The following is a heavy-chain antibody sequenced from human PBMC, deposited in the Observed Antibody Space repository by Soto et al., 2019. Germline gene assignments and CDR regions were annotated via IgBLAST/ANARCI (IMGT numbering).Heavy chain of an antibody. D-gene: IGHD3-3*01. Sequence: PGGSLRLSCAASGFTFSSYSMNWVRQAPGKGLEWVSSISSSSSYIYYADSVKGRFTISRDNAKNSLYLQMNSLRAEDTAVYYCARVRFLEWDPWGYYYGMDVWGQGTTVTVSS. CDR3: ARVRFLEWDPWGYYYGMDV. CDR1: GFTFSSYS. J-gene: IGHJ6*02. CDR2: ISSSSSYI. V-gene: IGHV3-21*01.